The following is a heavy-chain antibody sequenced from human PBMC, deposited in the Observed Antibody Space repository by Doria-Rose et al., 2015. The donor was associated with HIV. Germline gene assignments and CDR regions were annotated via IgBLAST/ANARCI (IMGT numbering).Heavy chain of an antibody. CDR2: IFSDDEI. J-gene: IGHJ4*02. V-gene: IGHV2-26*01. CDR3: ARIKSSRWYHKYYFDF. D-gene: IGHD6-13*01. Sequence: SGPVLVKPTETLTLTCTVSGGSLSSPGMGVSWIRQPPGKALEWLANIFSDDEISYKASLQSRLTIARGSSKVQVVLTMTDMDPVDTATYYCARIKSSRWYHKYYFDFWGQGTLVIVSA. CDR1: GGSLSSPGMG.